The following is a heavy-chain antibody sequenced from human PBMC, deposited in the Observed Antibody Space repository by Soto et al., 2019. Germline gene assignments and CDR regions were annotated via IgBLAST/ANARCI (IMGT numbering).Heavy chain of an antibody. CDR3: ARDNVRSSGWARNYYYGMDV. CDR1: GGTFSSYA. CDR2: IIPIFGTA. D-gene: IGHD6-19*01. Sequence: QVQLVQSGAEVKKPGSSVKVSCKASGGTFSSYAISWVRQAPGQGLEWMGGIIPIFGTANYAQKFQGRVTITADDSTSTAYMELSSLRSEDTAVYYWARDNVRSSGWARNYYYGMDVWGQGTTVTVSS. J-gene: IGHJ6*02. V-gene: IGHV1-69*12.